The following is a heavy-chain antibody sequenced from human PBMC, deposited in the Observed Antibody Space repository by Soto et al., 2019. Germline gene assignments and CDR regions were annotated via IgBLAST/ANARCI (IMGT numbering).Heavy chain of an antibody. Sequence: SETLSLTCTVSGDSMSSYYWSWFRQPPGKGLGWIGYIYYSGSTNYNPSLKSRVTISVDTSKNQFSLKLTSVTAADTAVYYCARHRIPGSWSAFDYWGQGTLVTVSS. CDR1: GDSMSSYY. CDR2: IYYSGST. D-gene: IGHD6-13*01. CDR3: ARHRIPGSWSAFDY. J-gene: IGHJ4*02. V-gene: IGHV4-59*08.